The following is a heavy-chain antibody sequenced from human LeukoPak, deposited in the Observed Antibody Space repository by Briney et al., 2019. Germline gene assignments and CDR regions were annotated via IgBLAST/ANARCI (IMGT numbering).Heavy chain of an antibody. CDR3: ARALDYYGSGSYNAFDI. CDR2: ISAYNGNT. J-gene: IGHJ3*02. V-gene: IGHV1-18*01. D-gene: IGHD3-10*01. CDR1: GYAFTSYG. Sequence: GASVKVSCKASGYAFTSYGISWVRQAPGQGLEWMGWISAYNGNTNYAQKLQGRVTMTTDTSTSTAYMELRSLRSDDTAVYYCARALDYYGSGSYNAFDIWGQGTMVTVSS.